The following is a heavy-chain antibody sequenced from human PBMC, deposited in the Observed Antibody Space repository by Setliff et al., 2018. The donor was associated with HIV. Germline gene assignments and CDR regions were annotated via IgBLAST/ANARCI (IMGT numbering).Heavy chain of an antibody. V-gene: IGHV4-59*11. J-gene: IGHJ5*02. Sequence: PSETLSLTCTVSGASMRGHYWNWIRQPPGKTLEWIGYIYDSGSTNYNPSLESRVTMSLDTSKNQFSVRLNSVTAADTAVYYCARRGNDYLWRNWFDPWGQGTLVTVSS. CDR1: GASMRGHY. D-gene: IGHD4-17*01. CDR2: IYDSGST. CDR3: ARRGNDYLWRNWFDP.